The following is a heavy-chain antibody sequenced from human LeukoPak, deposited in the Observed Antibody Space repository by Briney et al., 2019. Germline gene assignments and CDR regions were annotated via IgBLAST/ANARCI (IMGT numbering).Heavy chain of an antibody. CDR3: ARGPLYYYGSGSYYKRFDY. Sequence: SDTLSLTCTVSAGSVNSSPYYWGWVRQPPGKGLEWIGEINHSGSTNYNPSLKSRVTISVDTSKNQFSLKLSSVTAADTAVYYCARGPLYYYGSGSYYKRFDYWGQGTLVTVSS. V-gene: IGHV4-39*07. CDR1: AGSVNSSPYY. CDR2: INHSGST. J-gene: IGHJ4*02. D-gene: IGHD3-10*01.